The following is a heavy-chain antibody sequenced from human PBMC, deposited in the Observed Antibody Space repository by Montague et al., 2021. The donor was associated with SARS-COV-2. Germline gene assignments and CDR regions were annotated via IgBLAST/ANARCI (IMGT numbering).Heavy chain of an antibody. CDR1: GGSINNYY. V-gene: IGHV4-59*01. Sequence: SETLSLTCTVSGGSINNYYWSWIRQSPGKGLEYIGYIYYSGGANYYPSRGTNYNPSFESRVAISLDTSKSQFSLNLSSVTTADTAVYYCARGSGYSGYALAYWGQGTLVTVSS. D-gene: IGHD5-12*01. J-gene: IGHJ4*02. CDR2: IYYSGGANYYPSRGT. CDR3: ARGSGYSGYALAY.